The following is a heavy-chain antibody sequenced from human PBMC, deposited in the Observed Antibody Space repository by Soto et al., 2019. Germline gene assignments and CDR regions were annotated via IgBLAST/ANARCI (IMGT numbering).Heavy chain of an antibody. CDR1: GGTFSSYT. D-gene: IGHD5-12*01. CDR2: IIPIFGTA. V-gene: IGHV1-69*12. J-gene: IGHJ2*01. CDR3: ARGNHRWLQLWYFDL. Sequence: QVQLVQSGAAVKKPGSSVTVSCKASGGTFSSYTISWVRQAPGQGLEWMGGIIPIFGTANYAQKFQGRVTITADESTSTAYMELSSLRSEDTAVDYCARGNHRWLQLWYFDLWGRGTLVTVSS.